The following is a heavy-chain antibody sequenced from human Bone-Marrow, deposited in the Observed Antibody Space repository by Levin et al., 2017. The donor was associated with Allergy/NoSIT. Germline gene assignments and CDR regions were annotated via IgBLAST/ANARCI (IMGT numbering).Heavy chain of an antibody. V-gene: IGHV3-30*18. CDR2: ISFDGRNK. CDR1: GFSFSIYG. CDR3: AKDSQGDYGGNSAYYYGMDG. Sequence: GGSLRLSCAASGFSFSIYGMHWVRQAPGKGLEGVALISFDGRNKHYADSVKGRFTISRDNSKNTLYLQMNSLRAEDTAVYYCAKDSQGDYGGNSAYYYGMDGWGQGTTVTVSS. J-gene: IGHJ6*02. D-gene: IGHD4-23*01.